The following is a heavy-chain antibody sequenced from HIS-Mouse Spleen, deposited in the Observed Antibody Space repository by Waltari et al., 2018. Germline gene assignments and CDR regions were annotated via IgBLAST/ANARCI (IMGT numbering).Heavy chain of an antibody. Sequence: QLQLQESGPGLAKPSATLSLTCTFSGGPISSRRYSWCWIRQPPGKGLEWIGSIYYSGSTYYNPSLKSRVTISVDTSKNQFSLKLSSVTAADTAVYYCAREIPYSSSWYDWYFDLWGRGTLVTVSS. CDR3: AREIPYSSSWYDWYFDL. D-gene: IGHD6-13*01. V-gene: IGHV4-39*07. CDR1: GGPISSRRYS. J-gene: IGHJ2*01. CDR2: IYYSGST.